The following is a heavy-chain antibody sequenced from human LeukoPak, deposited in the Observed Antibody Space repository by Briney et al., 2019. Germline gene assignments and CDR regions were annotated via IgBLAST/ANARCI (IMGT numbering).Heavy chain of an antibody. CDR1: GFTFSSYE. V-gene: IGHV3-48*03. J-gene: IGHJ3*02. D-gene: IGHD6-13*01. Sequence: GGSLRLSCAASGFTFSSYEMNWVRQAPGKGLEWVSYISSSGSTIYYADSVKGRFTISRDNAKNSLYLQMNSLGAEDTAVYYCARDGQQLVPGAFDIWGQGTMVTVSS. CDR3: ARDGQQLVPGAFDI. CDR2: ISSSGSTI.